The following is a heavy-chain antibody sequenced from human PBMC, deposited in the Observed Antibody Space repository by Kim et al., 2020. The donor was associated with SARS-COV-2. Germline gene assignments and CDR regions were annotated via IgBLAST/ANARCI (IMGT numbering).Heavy chain of an antibody. CDR2: MFYSGST. CDR3: ARGGVATIWSY. D-gene: IGHD5-12*01. V-gene: IGHV4-59*01. CDR1: CGSINNYY. J-gene: IGHJ4*02. Sequence: SETLSLTCTVSCGSINNYYWSWIRQPLGKGLEWIGYMFYSGSTNYNPSLKSRVTMSVDTSKNQFSLNLTSVTPADTAVYYCARGGVATIWSYWGQGTLV.